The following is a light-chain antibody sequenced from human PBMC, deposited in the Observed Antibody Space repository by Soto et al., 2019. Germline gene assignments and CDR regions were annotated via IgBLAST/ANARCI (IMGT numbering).Light chain of an antibody. Sequence: DIQMTQSPSTLSASVGDRVTITCRASHNIGSWLARYQQKPGKAPKVLIYDASNLESGVPSRFSGSRSGTEFILTISSLQPDDFATYYCQHYGGMWTFGQGTKVDIK. J-gene: IGKJ1*01. CDR2: DAS. CDR3: QHYGGMWT. V-gene: IGKV1-5*01. CDR1: HNIGSW.